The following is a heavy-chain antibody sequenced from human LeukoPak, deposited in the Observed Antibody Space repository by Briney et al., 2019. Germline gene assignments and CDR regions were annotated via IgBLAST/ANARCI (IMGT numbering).Heavy chain of an antibody. CDR1: GFTFSSYA. CDR3: ASEWGAAAGNYYYYYGMDV. Sequence: GGSLRLSCAASGFTFSSYAMHWVRQAPGKGLEWVVVISYDGSNKYYADSVKGRFTISRDNSKNTLYLQMNSLRAEDTAVYYCASEWGAAAGNYYYYYGMDVWGQGTTVTVSS. CDR2: ISYDGSNK. J-gene: IGHJ6*02. D-gene: IGHD6-13*01. V-gene: IGHV3-30-3*01.